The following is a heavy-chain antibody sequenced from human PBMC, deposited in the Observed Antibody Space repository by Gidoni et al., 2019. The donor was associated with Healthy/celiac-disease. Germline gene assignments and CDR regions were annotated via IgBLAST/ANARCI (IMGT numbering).Heavy chain of an antibody. CDR3: ARSLLWFGELWVPFDY. J-gene: IGHJ4*02. CDR2: IYYSGST. V-gene: IGHV4-31*03. CDR1: GGPISCGGYY. Sequence: QVQLQESGPGLVKPSQTLSLTCPVSGGPISCGGYYWSWIRQHPGKGLEWIGYIYYSGSTYYNPSLKSRVTISVDTSKNQFSLKLSSVTAADTAVYYCARSLLWFGELWVPFDYWGQGTLVTVSS. D-gene: IGHD3-10*01.